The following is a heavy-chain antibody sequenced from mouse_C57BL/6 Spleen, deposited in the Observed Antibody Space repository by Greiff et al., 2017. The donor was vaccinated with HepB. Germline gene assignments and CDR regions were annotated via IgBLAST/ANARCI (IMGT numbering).Heavy chain of an antibody. CDR2: IDPNSGGT. CDR1: GYTFTSYW. Sequence: QVQLQQPGAELVKPGASVKLSCKASGYTFTSYWMHWVKQRPGRGLEWIGRIDPNSGGTKYNEKFKSKATLTVDKPSSTAYMQLSSLTYEDSAVYYCARSFLTTVVATNFDVWGTGTTVTVSS. D-gene: IGHD1-1*01. V-gene: IGHV1-72*01. J-gene: IGHJ1*03. CDR3: ARSFLTTVVATNFDV.